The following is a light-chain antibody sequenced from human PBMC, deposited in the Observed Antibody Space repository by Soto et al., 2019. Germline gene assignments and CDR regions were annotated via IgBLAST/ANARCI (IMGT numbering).Light chain of an antibody. J-gene: IGKJ3*01. CDR3: QQSYSTPPLFT. Sequence: DIQMTQSPSSLSASVGDRVTITYRASQSISSYLNWYQQKPGKAPKLLIYAASSLQSGVPSRFSGSGSGTDFTLTISSLQPEDFATYYCQQSYSTPPLFTFGPGTKVDIK. V-gene: IGKV1-39*01. CDR1: QSISSY. CDR2: AAS.